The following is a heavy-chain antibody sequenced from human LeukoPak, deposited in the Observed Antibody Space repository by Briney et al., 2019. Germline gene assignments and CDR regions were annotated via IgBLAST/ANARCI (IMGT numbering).Heavy chain of an antibody. CDR1: GGTFSSYA. J-gene: IGHJ3*02. D-gene: IGHD6-25*01. Sequence: SVKVSCKASGGTFSSYAISWVRQAPGQGLEWMGGIIPIFGTANYAQKFQGRVTITADESTSTAYMELSSLRSEDTAVCYCASRFSGWVGAFDIWGQGTMVTVSS. CDR2: IIPIFGTA. V-gene: IGHV1-69*01. CDR3: ASRFSGWVGAFDI.